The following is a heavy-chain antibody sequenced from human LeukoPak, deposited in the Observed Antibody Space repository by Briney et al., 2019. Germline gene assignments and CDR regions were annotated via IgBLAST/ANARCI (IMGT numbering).Heavy chain of an antibody. Sequence: ASVKVSCKASGYTFTSYGICWVRQAPGQGLEWMGWISAYNGNTNYAQKLQGRVTMTTDTSTSTAYMELRSLRSDDTAVYYCARDARHGDSGGWSRYYYYYYGMDVWGQGTTVTVSS. CDR2: ISAYNGNT. J-gene: IGHJ6*02. D-gene: IGHD6-19*01. V-gene: IGHV1-18*01. CDR1: GYTFTSYG. CDR3: ARDARHGDSGGWSRYYYYYYGMDV.